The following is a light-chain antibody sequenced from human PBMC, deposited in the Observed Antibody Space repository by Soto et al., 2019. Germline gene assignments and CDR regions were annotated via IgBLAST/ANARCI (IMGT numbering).Light chain of an antibody. Sequence: EIVLTQSPGTLSLSPGERATLSCRASQSVSSSYLAWYQQKPGQAPRLLIYGASSRATGIPDRFSGSGSGTHFTITISRLEPEDVAVYYCQQYDSSPITFVQGTRLEIK. V-gene: IGKV3-20*01. CDR2: GAS. CDR3: QQYDSSPIT. CDR1: QSVSSSY. J-gene: IGKJ5*01.